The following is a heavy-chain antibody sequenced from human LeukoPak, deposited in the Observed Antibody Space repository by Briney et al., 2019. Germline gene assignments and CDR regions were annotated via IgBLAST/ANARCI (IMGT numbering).Heavy chain of an antibody. Sequence: PGGSLRLSCAASGFTFSSYAMHWVRQAPGKGLEYVSAISSNGGSTYYANSVKGRFTISRDNSKNTLYLQMGSLRAEDMAVYYCARDKNGYSSGDAFDIWGQGTMVTVSS. CDR1: GFTFSSYA. CDR2: ISSNGGST. D-gene: IGHD6-19*01. CDR3: ARDKNGYSSGDAFDI. J-gene: IGHJ3*02. V-gene: IGHV3-64*01.